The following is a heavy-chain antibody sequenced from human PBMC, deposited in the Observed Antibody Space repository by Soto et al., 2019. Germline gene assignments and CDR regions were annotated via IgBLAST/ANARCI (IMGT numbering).Heavy chain of an antibody. V-gene: IGHV3-23*01. CDR1: GFTFSSYA. CDR2: ISGSGGST. CDR3: AKGPYYYGSGSPTWTDY. J-gene: IGHJ4*02. Sequence: EVQLLESGGGLVQPGGSLRLSCAASGFTFSSYAMSWVRQAPGKGLEWVSAISGSGGSTYYADSVKGRFTISRDNSKNTLDLQMNSWRAEDRAVYYCAKGPYYYGSGSPTWTDYWGQGTLVTVSS. D-gene: IGHD3-10*01.